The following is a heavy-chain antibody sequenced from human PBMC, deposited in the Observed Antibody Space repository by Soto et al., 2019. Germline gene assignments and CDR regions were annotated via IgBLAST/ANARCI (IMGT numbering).Heavy chain of an antibody. CDR1: EFTFSSYN. CDR2: ISSSSSTI. CDR3: ARRYGDYEGDDY. D-gene: IGHD4-17*01. Sequence: EVQVVESGGGLVQPGGSLRLSCAASEFTFSSYNMNWVRQAPGKGLEWVSYISSSSSTIYYADPVKGRFTISRDNAKNSLYLQMNSLRDEDTAVYYCARRYGDYEGDDYWGQGTLVTVSS. V-gene: IGHV3-48*02. J-gene: IGHJ4*02.